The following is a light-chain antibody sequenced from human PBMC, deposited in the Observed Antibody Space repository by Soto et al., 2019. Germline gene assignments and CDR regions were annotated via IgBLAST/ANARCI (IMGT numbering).Light chain of an antibody. V-gene: IGKV3-15*01. CDR1: QSVRSY. J-gene: IGKJ4*01. CDR2: SAS. Sequence: EIVMTQFPATLSVSPGERATLSCRASQSVRSYLAWYPRTHGQAPRVLIYSASARATGVQAVFRCSGAGTDCTRPVSSLQSEDVSVDCCQQYYTWPLTFCGGTQVDIK. CDR3: QQYYTWPLT.